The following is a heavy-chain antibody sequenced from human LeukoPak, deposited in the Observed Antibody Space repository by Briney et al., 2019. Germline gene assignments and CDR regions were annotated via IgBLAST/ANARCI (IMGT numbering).Heavy chain of an antibody. CDR1: GYTFTSYG. CDR2: ISAYNGNT. V-gene: IGHV1-18*01. Sequence: ASVKVSCKASGYTFTSYGISWVRQAPGQGLEWMGWISAYNGNTNYAQKLQGRVTMTTDTSTSTAYMELRSLRSDDTAVYYCARDRGNLWFGEFYYYYYGMDVWGQGTTVTVSS. D-gene: IGHD3-10*01. J-gene: IGHJ6*02. CDR3: ARDRGNLWFGEFYYYYYGMDV.